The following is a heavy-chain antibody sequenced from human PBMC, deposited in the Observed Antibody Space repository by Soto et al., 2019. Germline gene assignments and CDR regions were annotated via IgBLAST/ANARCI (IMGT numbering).Heavy chain of an antibody. CDR3: TCSVSGDTGLDF. J-gene: IGHJ4*02. D-gene: IGHD2-15*01. Sequence: ELQLVESGGALVQPGGSLRLSCAASGSTFSDSAMHWVRLASGKGLEWVGRIQTKSNDYATAYGESVKGRFTISRDESKYTAYLQMNSLKADENAVYFCTCSVSGDTGLDFWGQGTLVTVSS. CDR1: GSTFSDSA. V-gene: IGHV3-73*02. CDR2: IQTKSNDYAT.